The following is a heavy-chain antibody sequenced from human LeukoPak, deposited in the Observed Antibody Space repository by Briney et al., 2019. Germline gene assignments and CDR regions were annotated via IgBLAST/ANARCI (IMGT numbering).Heavy chain of an antibody. CDR2: IIPSSGST. V-gene: IGHV1-46*01. J-gene: IGHJ4*02. CDR1: GYSFTSYY. CDR3: ARAPYVEYFYSLYYFDY. D-gene: IGHD4-11*01. Sequence: ASVKVSCKASGYSFTSYYIHWMRQAPGQGLEWMGIIIPSSGSTSSAQKLQGRVTMTTDTSTTTAYMELTSLRSDDTAVYYCARAPYVEYFYSLYYFDYWGQGTLVTVSS.